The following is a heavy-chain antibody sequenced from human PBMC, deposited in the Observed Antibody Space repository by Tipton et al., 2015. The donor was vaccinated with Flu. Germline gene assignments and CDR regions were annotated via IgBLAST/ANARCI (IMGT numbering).Heavy chain of an antibody. Sequence: TLSLTCTVSGGSIISGGYYWTWIRQHPGKGLEWIGYIYYGGTTSYSPSLKSRLSMSVDTSRNQFSLKLSSVTAADTAVYYCARSTYYYGSGSSDYWGQGTLVTVSS. CDR1: GGSIISGGYY. D-gene: IGHD3-10*01. J-gene: IGHJ4*02. CDR3: ARSTYYYGSGSSDY. V-gene: IGHV4-31*03. CDR2: IYYGGTT.